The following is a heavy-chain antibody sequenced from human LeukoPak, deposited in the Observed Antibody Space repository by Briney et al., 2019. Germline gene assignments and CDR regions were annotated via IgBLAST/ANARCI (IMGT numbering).Heavy chain of an antibody. CDR2: ITRDGSST. Sequence: GGSLRLSCAASGFTFSSSWMHWVRQAPGKGLVWVSRITRDGSSTTYADSVKGRFTTSRDNAKNTLYLQMDSLRDDDTSVYYCARDPGYESWSPFWGGMDVWGNGTTVIVSS. V-gene: IGHV3-74*01. J-gene: IGHJ6*04. CDR1: GFTFSSSW. CDR3: ARDPGYESWSPFWGGMDV. D-gene: IGHD3-16*01.